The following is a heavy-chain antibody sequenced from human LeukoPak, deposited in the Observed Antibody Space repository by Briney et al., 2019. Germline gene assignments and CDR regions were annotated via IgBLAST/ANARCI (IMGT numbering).Heavy chain of an antibody. CDR1: GYTFTSYA. Sequence: ASMKVSCKASGYTFTSYAMNWVRQAPGQGLEWMGWINTNTGNPTYAQGFTGRFVFSLDTSVSTAYLQISSLKAEDTAVYYCARPAVAGTNYYYYGMDVWGQGTTVTVSS. V-gene: IGHV7-4-1*02. D-gene: IGHD6-19*01. CDR3: ARPAVAGTNYYYYGMDV. J-gene: IGHJ6*02. CDR2: INTNTGNP.